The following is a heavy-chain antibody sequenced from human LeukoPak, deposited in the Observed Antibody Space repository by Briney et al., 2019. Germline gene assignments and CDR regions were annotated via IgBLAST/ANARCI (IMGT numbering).Heavy chain of an antibody. D-gene: IGHD3-22*01. V-gene: IGHV1-2*02. CDR2: INPNSGGT. CDR1: GYTFTCYY. Sequence: ASVKVSCKASGYTFTCYYMHWVRQAPGQGLEWMGWINPNSGGTNYAQKFQGRVTMTRDTSISTAYMELSRLRSDDTAVYYCARDPGYYDSSGQDGIDDYWGQGTLVTVSS. J-gene: IGHJ4*02. CDR3: ARDPGYYDSSGQDGIDDY.